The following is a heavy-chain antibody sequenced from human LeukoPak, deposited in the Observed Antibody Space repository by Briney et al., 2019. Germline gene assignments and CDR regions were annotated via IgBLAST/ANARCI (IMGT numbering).Heavy chain of an antibody. Sequence: SDTLSLTCAVSGYSISSSNWWGWIRQPPGKGLEWIGFIYHSGATNYNPSLKSRVTISVDTSKNQFSLKLSSVTAADTAVYYCARGDVLLFDYWGQGTLVTVSS. CDR1: GYSISSSNW. D-gene: IGHD3-10*01. CDR3: ARGDVLLFDY. V-gene: IGHV4-28*03. CDR2: IYHSGAT. J-gene: IGHJ4*02.